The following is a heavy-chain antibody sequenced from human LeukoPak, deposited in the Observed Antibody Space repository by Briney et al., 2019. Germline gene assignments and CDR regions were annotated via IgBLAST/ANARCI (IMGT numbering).Heavy chain of an antibody. CDR2: IYYSGST. D-gene: IGHD3-10*01. CDR1: GGSISSSSYY. J-gene: IGHJ4*02. V-gene: IGHV4-39*01. Sequence: KPSETQSLTCTVSGGSISSSSYYWGWIRQPPGKGLEWIGSIYYSGSTYYNPSLKSRVTISVDTSKNQFSLKLSSVTAADTAVYYCARREAYYYGSGSYRYWGQGTLVTVSS. CDR3: ARREAYYYGSGSYRY.